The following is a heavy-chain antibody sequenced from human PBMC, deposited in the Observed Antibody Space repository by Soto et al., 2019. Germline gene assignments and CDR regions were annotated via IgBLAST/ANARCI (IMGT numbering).Heavy chain of an antibody. CDR3: ARGGMEPFDH. J-gene: IGHJ4*02. CDR1: GFPFGNYW. D-gene: IGHD1-1*01. V-gene: IGHV3-74*01. CDR2: ISDYGRI. Sequence: GGSLRLSCAASGFPFGNYWMHWVRQAPGKGLVWVSRISDYGRINYADSVKDRFIISRDDDRSELYLQLNDLRVEDTATYYCARGGMEPFDHWGQGARVTVYS.